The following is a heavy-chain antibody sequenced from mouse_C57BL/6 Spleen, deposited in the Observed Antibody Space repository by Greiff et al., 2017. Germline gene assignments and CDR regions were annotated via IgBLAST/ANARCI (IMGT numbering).Heavy chain of an antibody. CDR3: ARTDYYGRSYRDYYAMDY. CDR2: INPNNGGT. V-gene: IGHV1-18*01. D-gene: IGHD1-1*01. CDR1: GYTFTDYN. Sequence: EVQLQQSGPELVKPGASVKIPCKASGYTFTDYNMDWVKQSHGKSLEWIGDINPNNGGTNYNQKFKGKATLTVDKSSSTAYMELRSLTSEDTAVYYCARTDYYGRSYRDYYAMDYWGQGTSVTVAS. J-gene: IGHJ4*01.